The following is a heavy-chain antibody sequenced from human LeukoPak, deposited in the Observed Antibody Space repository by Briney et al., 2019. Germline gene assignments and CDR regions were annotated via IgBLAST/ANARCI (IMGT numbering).Heavy chain of an antibody. J-gene: IGHJ6*02. CDR2: IYHSGST. D-gene: IGHD2/OR15-2a*01. V-gene: IGHV4-59*12. CDR1: GGSISSYY. CDR3: ARGTRGVLRGYYYYGMDV. Sequence: SETLSLTCTVSGGSISSYYWSWIRQPPGKGLEWIGYIYHSGSTYYNPSLKSRVTISVDRSKNQFSLKLSSVTAADTAVYYCARGTRGVLRGYYYYGMDVWGQGTTVTVSS.